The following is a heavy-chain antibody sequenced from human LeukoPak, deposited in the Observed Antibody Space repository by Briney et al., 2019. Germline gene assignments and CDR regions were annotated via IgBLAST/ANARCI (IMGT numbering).Heavy chain of an antibody. J-gene: IGHJ6*02. V-gene: IGHV1-18*01. CDR2: ISAYNGNT. Sequence: ASVKVSCKASGGTFSSYAITWVRQAPGQGLEWMGWISAYNGNTNYAQNLQGRVTMTTDTSTSTAYMELRSLRSDDTAVYYCVREGVYDTTTRLDFYGMDVWGQGTTVTVSS. CDR1: GGTFSSYA. CDR3: VREGVYDTTTRLDFYGMDV. D-gene: IGHD5-18*01.